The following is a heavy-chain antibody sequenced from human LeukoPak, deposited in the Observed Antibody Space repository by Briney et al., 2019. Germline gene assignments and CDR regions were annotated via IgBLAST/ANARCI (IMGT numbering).Heavy chain of an antibody. CDR3: ARARLYYYDSSGYYLEGFDY. V-gene: IGHV3-74*01. Sequence: GGSLRLSCAASGLTFSSYWMHWVRQAPGKGLVWVSRINSDGSSTSYADSVKGRFTISRDNAKNTLYLQMNSLRAEDTAVYYCARARLYYYDSSGYYLEGFDYWGQGTLVTVSS. J-gene: IGHJ4*02. CDR1: GLTFSSYW. CDR2: INSDGSST. D-gene: IGHD3-22*01.